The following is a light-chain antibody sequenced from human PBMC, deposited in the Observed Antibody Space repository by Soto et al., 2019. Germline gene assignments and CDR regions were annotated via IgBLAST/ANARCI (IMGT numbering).Light chain of an antibody. V-gene: IGKV3-15*01. J-gene: IGKJ1*01. CDR3: QQYNDWPLT. CDR1: QSVRSN. Sequence: EIVVTPSPVTLSVSPGEGATLSCRASQSVRSNLAWYQNKPGQDPSILIYGAFTRATGIPARFSGSGSGTEFILTISSLQSEEFALYDCQQYNDWPLTFGQWTKLDTK. CDR2: GAF.